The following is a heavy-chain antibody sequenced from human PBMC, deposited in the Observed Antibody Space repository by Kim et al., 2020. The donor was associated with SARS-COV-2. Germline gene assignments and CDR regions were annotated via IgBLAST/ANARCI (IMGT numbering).Heavy chain of an antibody. D-gene: IGHD2-15*01. V-gene: IGHV3-30*07. CDR3: TREPCSGGSCFGMDV. Sequence: DPVKGRFTISRDNSKNTVYLQMSSLGAEDTAVYYCTREPCSGGSCFGMDVWGQGTTVTVSS. J-gene: IGHJ6*02.